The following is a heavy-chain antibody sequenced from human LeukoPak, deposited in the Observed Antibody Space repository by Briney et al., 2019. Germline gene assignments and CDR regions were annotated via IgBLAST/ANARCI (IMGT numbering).Heavy chain of an antibody. CDR1: GGSISSGGYY. J-gene: IGHJ4*02. Sequence: SETLSLTCTVSGGSISSGGYYWSWIRQHPGKGLEWIGYIYYSGSTNYNPSLKSRVTISVDTSKNQFSLKLSSVTAADTAVYYCARAAGSSGWYSRAETYYFDYWGQGTLVTVSS. CDR2: IYYSGST. V-gene: IGHV4-61*08. D-gene: IGHD6-19*01. CDR3: ARAAGSSGWYSRAETYYFDY.